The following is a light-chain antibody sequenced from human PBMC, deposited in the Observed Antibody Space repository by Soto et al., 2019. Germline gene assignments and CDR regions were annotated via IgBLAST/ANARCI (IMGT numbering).Light chain of an antibody. V-gene: IGKV3-15*01. Sequence: EIVMTQSPATLSVSPGERATLSCRASQSVSTNLAWYQQKPGQAPRLLIYGASTRTTCIPATFSGSGTGTEFTLTISSLQSEDLAVYYCQQYNNWPPVTFGGGTKVEIK. CDR1: QSVSTN. CDR2: GAS. CDR3: QQYNNWPPVT. J-gene: IGKJ4*01.